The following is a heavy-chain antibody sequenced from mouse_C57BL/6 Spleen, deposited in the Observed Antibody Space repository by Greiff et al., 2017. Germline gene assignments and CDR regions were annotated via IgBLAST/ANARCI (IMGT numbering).Heavy chain of an antibody. D-gene: IGHD1-1*01. CDR1: GYTFTDYY. V-gene: IGHV1-19*01. J-gene: IGHJ4*01. Sequence: EVQLQESGPVLVKPGASVKMSCKASGYTFTDYYMNWVKQSHGKSLEWIGVINPYNGGTSYNQKFKGKATLTVDKSSSTAYMELNSLTSEDSAVYYGAREDYGSENAMDYWGQGTSVTVSS. CDR3: AREDYGSENAMDY. CDR2: INPYNGGT.